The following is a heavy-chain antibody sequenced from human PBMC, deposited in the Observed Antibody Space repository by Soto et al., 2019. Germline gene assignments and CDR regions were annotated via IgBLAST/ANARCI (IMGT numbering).Heavy chain of an antibody. CDR2: ISSDGAND. CDR3: ARARNRVSPGPIDY. Sequence: QVQLVESGGGVVQPGGSLRLSCAASGFTFSNDGMVWVRQAPGKGLEWVATISSDGANDHYTDSVRGRFTISRDNSKNTLYLQMNSLRAEDTAVYYCARARNRVSPGPIDYWGQGTLVTVSS. D-gene: IGHD6-13*01. CDR1: GFTFSNDG. V-gene: IGHV3-30*04. J-gene: IGHJ4*02.